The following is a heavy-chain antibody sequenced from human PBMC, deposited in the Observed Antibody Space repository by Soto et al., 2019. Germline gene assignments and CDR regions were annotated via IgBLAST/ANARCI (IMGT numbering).Heavy chain of an antibody. CDR3: ARGGFGVVTKRGYYFDY. V-gene: IGHV4-31*03. Sequence: QVQLQESGPGLVKPSQTLSLTCTVSGGSISSGGYYWSWIRQHPGKGLEWIGYIYYSGSTYYNPSLKSRVTISVDMSKNQFSLKLSSVTAADTAVYYCARGGFGVVTKRGYYFDYWGQGTLVTVSS. CDR1: GGSISSGGYY. J-gene: IGHJ4*02. D-gene: IGHD3-3*01. CDR2: IYYSGST.